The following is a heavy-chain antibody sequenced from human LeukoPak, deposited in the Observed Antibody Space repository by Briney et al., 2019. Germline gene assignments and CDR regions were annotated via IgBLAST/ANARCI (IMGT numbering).Heavy chain of an antibody. J-gene: IGHJ4*02. V-gene: IGHV3-74*01. CDR1: GFTFSSYW. Sequence: SGGSLRLSCAASGFTFSSYWMHWVRQAPGKGLVWVSRINSDGSSTSYADSVKGRFTISRDNAKNTLYLEMNSLRAEDTAVYYCASRAYYGSGRPFDYWGQGTLVTVSS. CDR2: INSDGSST. CDR3: ASRAYYGSGRPFDY. D-gene: IGHD3-10*01.